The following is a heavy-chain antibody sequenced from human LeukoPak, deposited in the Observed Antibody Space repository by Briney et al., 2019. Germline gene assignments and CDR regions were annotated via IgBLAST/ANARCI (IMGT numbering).Heavy chain of an antibody. D-gene: IGHD1-1*01. CDR1: GFTFSSYW. V-gene: IGHV3-7*01. CDR3: ARGLKTLETTVPPS. Sequence: GGSLRLSCAASGFTFSSYWMSWVRQAPEKGLEWVANISQDGSQKYYVDSVKGRFTISRDNAKNSLYLLMNSLRAEDTAVYFCARGLKTLETTVPPSWGQGTLVTVSS. CDR2: ISQDGSQK. J-gene: IGHJ4*02.